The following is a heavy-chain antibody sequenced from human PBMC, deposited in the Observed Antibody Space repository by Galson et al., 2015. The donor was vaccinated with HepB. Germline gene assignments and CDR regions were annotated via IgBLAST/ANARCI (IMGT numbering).Heavy chain of an antibody. Sequence: LRLSCAASGFTFSSYTMNWVRQAPGKGLESVSYISSTGTTMYYADSAKGRFTISRDNAQNSLYLQMNSLRDEDTAVYYCARVYFGSGSSSAYWYFDLWGRGALVTVSS. D-gene: IGHD3-10*01. V-gene: IGHV3-48*02. CDR3: ARVYFGSGSSSAYWYFDL. CDR1: GFTFSSYT. CDR2: ISSTGTTM. J-gene: IGHJ2*01.